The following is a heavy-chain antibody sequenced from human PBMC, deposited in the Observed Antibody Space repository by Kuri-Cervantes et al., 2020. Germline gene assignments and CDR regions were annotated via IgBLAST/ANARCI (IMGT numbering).Heavy chain of an antibody. Sequence: SVKVSCKASGGTFSSCAISWVRQAPGQGLEWMGGIIPIFGTANCAQKFQGRVTITADESTSTAYMELSSLRSEDTAVYYCARGAFHAGGRGMDVWGQGTTVTVSS. D-gene: IGHD3-16*01. J-gene: IGHJ6*02. CDR1: GGTFSSCA. CDR2: IIPIFGTA. CDR3: ARGAFHAGGRGMDV. V-gene: IGHV1-69*13.